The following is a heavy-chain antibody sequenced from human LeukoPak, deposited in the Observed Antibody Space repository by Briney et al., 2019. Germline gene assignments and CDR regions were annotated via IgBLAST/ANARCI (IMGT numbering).Heavy chain of an antibody. J-gene: IGHJ6*03. Sequence: SVKVSCKASGGTFSSYAISWVRQAPGQGLEWMGGIIPIFGTANYAQKFQGRVTITAVKSTSTAYMELSSLRSEDTAVYYCARDPREGHYPYYYYYMDVWGKGTTVTISS. CDR1: GGTFSSYA. CDR3: ARDPREGHYPYYYYYMDV. V-gene: IGHV1-69*06. D-gene: IGHD3-10*01. CDR2: IIPIFGTA.